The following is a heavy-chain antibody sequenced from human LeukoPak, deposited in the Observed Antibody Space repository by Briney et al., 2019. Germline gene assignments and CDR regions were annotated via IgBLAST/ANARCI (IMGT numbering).Heavy chain of an antibody. CDR1: GGTFRTFA. J-gene: IGHJ6*03. D-gene: IGHD6-25*01. CDR3: GLSGHYYYYYMDV. Sequence: ASVKVSCKASGGTFRTFAISWVRQAPGQGLEWMGGIIPIFGIPDSAQKFQGRLTITADESTTTAYMELSSLRSDDTAIYYCGLSGHYYYYYMDVWGKGTTVTISS. CDR2: IIPIFGIP. V-gene: IGHV1-69*13.